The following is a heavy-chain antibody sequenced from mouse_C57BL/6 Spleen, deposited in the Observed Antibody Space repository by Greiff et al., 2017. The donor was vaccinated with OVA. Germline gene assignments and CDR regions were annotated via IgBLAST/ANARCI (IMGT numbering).Heavy chain of an antibody. Sequence: EVKLMESGGGLVKPGGSLKLSCAASGFTFSDYGMHWVRQAPEKGLEWVAYISSGSSTIYYADTVKGRFTISRDNAKNTLFLQMTSLRSEDTAMYYCARQGYEYHWYFDVWGTGTTVTVSS. CDR2: ISSGSSTI. D-gene: IGHD5-1*01. CDR1: GFTFSDYG. V-gene: IGHV5-17*01. CDR3: ARQGYEYHWYFDV. J-gene: IGHJ1*03.